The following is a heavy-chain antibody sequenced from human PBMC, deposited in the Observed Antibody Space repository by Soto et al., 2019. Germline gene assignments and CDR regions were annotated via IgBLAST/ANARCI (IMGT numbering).Heavy chain of an antibody. J-gene: IGHJ3*02. Sequence: SETLSLTCTVSGGSISSYYWSWIRQPPGKGLEWIGYIYYSGSTNYNPSLKSRVTISVDTSNNQFSLQQSSVTAADTAVEYCGSGRLLRCEETGAFDIWGQGTMVTVSS. D-gene: IGHD3-10*01. CDR1: GGSISSYY. CDR2: IYYSGST. CDR3: GSGRLLRCEETGAFDI. V-gene: IGHV4-59*12.